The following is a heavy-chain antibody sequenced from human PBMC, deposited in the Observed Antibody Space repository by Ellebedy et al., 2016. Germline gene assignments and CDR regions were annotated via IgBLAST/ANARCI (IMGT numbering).Heavy chain of an antibody. CDR3: TRESLEYDFWSGLYWYFDL. CDR1: GFTFGDYA. Sequence: GESLRLSCTASGFTFGDYAMSWFRQAPGKGLEWVGFIRSKAYGGTTEYAASVKGRFTISRDDSKSIAYLQMNSLKTEDTAVYYCTRESLEYDFWSGLYWYFDLWGRGTLVTVSS. V-gene: IGHV3-49*03. CDR2: IRSKAYGGTT. J-gene: IGHJ2*01. D-gene: IGHD3-3*01.